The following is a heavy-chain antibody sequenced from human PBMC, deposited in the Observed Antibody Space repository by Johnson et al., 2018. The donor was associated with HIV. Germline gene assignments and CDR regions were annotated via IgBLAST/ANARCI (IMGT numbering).Heavy chain of an antibody. Sequence: VQLVESGGGVVQPGRSLRLSCAASGFTFSTYGMHWVRQAPGKGLVWVSRVNNDGGYTNYADSVQGRFTISRDNAKNTLFLQMNSLRAEDTAMYFCARGGPFHAFDIWGQGTMVTVSS. J-gene: IGHJ3*02. CDR2: VNNDGGYT. CDR1: GFTFSTYG. CDR3: ARGGPFHAFDI. V-gene: IGHV3-74*02. D-gene: IGHD2-21*01.